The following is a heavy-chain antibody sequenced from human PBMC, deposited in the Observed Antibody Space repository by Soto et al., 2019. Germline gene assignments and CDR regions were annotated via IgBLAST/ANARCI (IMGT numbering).Heavy chain of an antibody. Sequence: PGESLKISCKHSGLNFPTFWIAWVRQMPGKGLEWMGTIYPDDSDTRYNPSFQGQVTISVDKSTSTAYLQWNSLKTSDTAIYYCARPEIPTRSNDYDYPFDLWGQGTLVTVSS. CDR2: IYPDDSDT. D-gene: IGHD3-22*01. J-gene: IGHJ5*02. CDR1: GLNFPTFW. CDR3: ARPEIPTRSNDYDYPFDL. V-gene: IGHV5-51*01.